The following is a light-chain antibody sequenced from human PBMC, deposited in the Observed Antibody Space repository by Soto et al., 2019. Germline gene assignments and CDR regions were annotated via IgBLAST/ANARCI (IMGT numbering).Light chain of an antibody. Sequence: QSVLTQPPSASGTPGQRVTISCSGSSSNIGSAPVNWYRQLPGTAPHLLIYNNNQRPSGVPDRVSGSKSGTSASLAISGLQSEDAADYYCAAWDDSLSALVFGGGTKLTVL. J-gene: IGLJ2*01. CDR1: SSNIGSAP. V-gene: IGLV1-44*01. CDR2: NNN. CDR3: AAWDDSLSALV.